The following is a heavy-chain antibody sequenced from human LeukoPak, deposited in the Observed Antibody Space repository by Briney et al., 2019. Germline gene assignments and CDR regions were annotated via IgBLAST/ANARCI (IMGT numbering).Heavy chain of an antibody. J-gene: IGHJ4*02. D-gene: IGHD2-21*02. CDR2: ISGSGGST. Sequence: QAGGSLRLYCAASGFTFSSYAMSWVRQAPGKGLEWVSAISGSGGSTYYADSVKGRFTISRDNSKNTLYPQMNSLRAEDTAVYYCAKDRGGDCYSGFDYWGQGTLVTVSS. CDR1: GFTFSSYA. CDR3: AKDRGGDCYSGFDY. V-gene: IGHV3-23*01.